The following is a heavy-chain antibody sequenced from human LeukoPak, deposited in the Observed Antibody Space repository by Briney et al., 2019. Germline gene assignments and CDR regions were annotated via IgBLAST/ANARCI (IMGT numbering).Heavy chain of an antibody. V-gene: IGHV4-39*01. CDR3: ARLLYSSGWYSAFDI. D-gene: IGHD6-19*01. CDR2: IYYSGTT. Sequence: PSETLSLTCTVSGGSISSGNYYWGWIRQPPGKGLEWIGSIYYSGTTYYNPSLKSRVTIPVDTSKNQFSLRLSSVTAADTAVYYCARLLYSSGWYSAFDIWGQGTMVTVSS. CDR1: GGSISSGNYY. J-gene: IGHJ3*02.